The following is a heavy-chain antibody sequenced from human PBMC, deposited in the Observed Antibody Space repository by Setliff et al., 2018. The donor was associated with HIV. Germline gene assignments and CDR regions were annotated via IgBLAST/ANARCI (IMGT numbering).Heavy chain of an antibody. CDR3: ARDRQVVVVAATGYYYYYMDV. CDR1: GGTFINSG. J-gene: IGHJ6*03. CDR2: IIPILEIA. V-gene: IGHV1-69*10. Sequence: SVKVSCKASGGTFINSGFSWLRQAPGQGLEWMGGIIPILEIANYAQNFQGRVTITADKSTSTAYLELRSLRSQDTAVYYCARDRQVVVVAATGYYYYYMDVWGKGTTVTVSS. D-gene: IGHD2-15*01.